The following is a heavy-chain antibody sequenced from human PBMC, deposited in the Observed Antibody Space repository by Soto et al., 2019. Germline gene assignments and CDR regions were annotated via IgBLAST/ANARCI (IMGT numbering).Heavy chain of an antibody. Sequence: QLQLQESGPGLVKPSETLSLTCTVSGGSISSSSYYWGWIRQPPGKGLEWIGSIYYSGSTYYNPSLKSRVTISVDTSKNQFSLKLSSVTAADTAVYYCARLEYSSKAGDYWGQGTLVTVSS. J-gene: IGHJ4*02. V-gene: IGHV4-39*01. CDR1: GGSISSSSYY. D-gene: IGHD6-6*01. CDR3: ARLEYSSKAGDY. CDR2: IYYSGST.